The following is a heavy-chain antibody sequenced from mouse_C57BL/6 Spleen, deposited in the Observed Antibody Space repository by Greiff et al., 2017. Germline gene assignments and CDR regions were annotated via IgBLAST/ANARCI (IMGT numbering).Heavy chain of an antibody. Sequence: DVMLVESEGGLVQPGSSMKLSCTASGFTFSDYYMAWVRQVPEKGLEWVANINYDGSSTYYLDSLKSRFIISGDNAKNILYLQMSSLKSEDTATYYCARGGYYYGWFAYWGQGTLVTVSA. J-gene: IGHJ3*01. V-gene: IGHV5-16*01. D-gene: IGHD1-1*01. CDR1: GFTFSDYY. CDR2: INYDGSST. CDR3: ARGGYYYGWFAY.